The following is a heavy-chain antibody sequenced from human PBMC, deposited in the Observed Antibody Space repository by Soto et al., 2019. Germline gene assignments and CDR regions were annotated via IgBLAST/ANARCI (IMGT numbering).Heavy chain of an antibody. CDR3: AREGWGAGSNFDY. CDR1: GGSISSYY. V-gene: IGHV4-59*12. Sequence: SETLSLTCTVSGGSISSYYWSWIRQPPGKGLEWIGYIYYSGSTNYNPSLKSRVTISVDTSKNQFSLKLSSVTAADTAVYYCAREGWGAGSNFDYWGQGTLVTVSS. J-gene: IGHJ4*02. CDR2: IYYSGST. D-gene: IGHD3-16*01.